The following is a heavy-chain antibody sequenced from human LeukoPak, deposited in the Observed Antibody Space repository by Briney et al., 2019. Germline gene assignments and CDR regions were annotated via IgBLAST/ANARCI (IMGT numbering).Heavy chain of an antibody. D-gene: IGHD6-19*01. CDR1: GGTFSSYA. V-gene: IGHV1-69*13. CDR3: ARDGTDGWYWFDP. CDR2: IIPIFGTA. J-gene: IGHJ5*02. Sequence: SVKVSCKASGGTFSSYAISWVRQAPGQGLEWMGGIIPIFGTANYAQKFQGRVTITADESTSTAYMELSSLRSEDTAVYYCARDGTDGWYWFDPWGQGTPVTVSS.